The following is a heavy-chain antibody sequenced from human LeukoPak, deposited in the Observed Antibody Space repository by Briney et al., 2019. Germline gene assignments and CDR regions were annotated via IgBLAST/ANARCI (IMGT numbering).Heavy chain of an antibody. CDR1: GGSFSGYY. Sequence: PSETLSLTCAVYGGSFSGYYWSWIRQPPGKGLEWIGEINHSGSTNYNPSLKSRVTISVDTSKNQFSLKLSSVTAADTAVYYCARGRYYDSSGYFSKYYYYYYYMDVWGKGTTVTVSS. D-gene: IGHD3-22*01. J-gene: IGHJ6*03. CDR2: INHSGST. CDR3: ARGRYYDSSGYFSKYYYYYYYMDV. V-gene: IGHV4-34*01.